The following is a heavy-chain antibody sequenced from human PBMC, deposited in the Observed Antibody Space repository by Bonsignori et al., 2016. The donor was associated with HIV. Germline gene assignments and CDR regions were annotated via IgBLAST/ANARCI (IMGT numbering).Heavy chain of an antibody. CDR2: ISPSSNYI. D-gene: IGHD1-14*01. V-gene: IGHV3-21*01. CDR3: TRLGGTSEKNTYFRGIGNS. J-gene: IGHJ4*02. Sequence: VRQMPGKGLEWVSSISPSSNYIYYVDSVKGRFTISRDDAKNSLFLQMNSLRAEDSAVYYCTRLGGTSEKNTYFRGIGNSWGQGTLVTVSS.